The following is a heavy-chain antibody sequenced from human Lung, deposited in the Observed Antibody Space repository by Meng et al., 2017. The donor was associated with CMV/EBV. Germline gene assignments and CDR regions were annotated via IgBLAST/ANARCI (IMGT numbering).Heavy chain of an antibody. CDR1: GYTFTDYY. Sequence: SXXVSXKASGYTFTDYYLHWVRQAPGQGLEWMAWINVYSGGTNSAQKFQGRVALTRDTSIRTAYMELSSLRSDDTAVYYCARVYCGGDCSFDYWGQGRLVTVSS. D-gene: IGHD2-21*01. CDR3: ARVYCGGDCSFDY. J-gene: IGHJ4*02. CDR2: INVYSGGT. V-gene: IGHV1-2*02.